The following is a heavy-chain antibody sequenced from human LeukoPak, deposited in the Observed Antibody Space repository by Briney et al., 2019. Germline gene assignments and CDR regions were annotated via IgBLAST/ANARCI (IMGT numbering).Heavy chain of an antibody. CDR1: GYSFTTDW. Sequence: GESLKISCKGYGYSFTTDWIGWVRQMPGKGLEWMGVISPGDSDTRYSPSFQGQVTISADKSISTAYLQWSSLEASDTAMYYCARVPSQGGDYNLDHWGQGTLVTVPS. CDR3: ARVPSQGGDYNLDH. V-gene: IGHV5-51*01. D-gene: IGHD2-21*02. J-gene: IGHJ4*02. CDR2: ISPGDSDT.